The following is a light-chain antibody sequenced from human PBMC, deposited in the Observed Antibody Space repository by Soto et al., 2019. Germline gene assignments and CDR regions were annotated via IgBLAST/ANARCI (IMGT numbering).Light chain of an antibody. CDR1: SSDVGSYNY. CDR2: EVS. J-gene: IGLJ1*01. Sequence: QSVLTQPVSVSGSPGQSITISCTGTSSDVGSYNYVSWYQLHPGKAPKLMIYEVSNRPSGVSNRFSGSKSGDTASLTISGLQAEDEADYYCSSYTTRTTLYVFGTGTKVTVL. CDR3: SSYTTRTTLYV. V-gene: IGLV2-14*01.